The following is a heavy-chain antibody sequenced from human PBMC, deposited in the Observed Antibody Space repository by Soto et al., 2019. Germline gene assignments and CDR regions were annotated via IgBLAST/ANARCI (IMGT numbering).Heavy chain of an antibody. J-gene: IGHJ6*02. Sequence: ASVKVSCKALGYTSSSYGINWVRQAPGQGLEWMGWISVFNGDTKYAQKFQGRAAITKDPGTSTAHMELRSLRSDDAAVYFCATKDDHKDDQPYYYGMDVWGQGTTVTVSS. CDR2: ISVFNGDT. D-gene: IGHD3-16*01. CDR1: GYTSSSYG. CDR3: ATKDDHKDDQPYYYGMDV. V-gene: IGHV1-18*01.